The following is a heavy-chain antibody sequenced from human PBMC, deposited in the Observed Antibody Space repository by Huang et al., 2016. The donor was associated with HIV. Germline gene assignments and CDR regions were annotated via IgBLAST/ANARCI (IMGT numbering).Heavy chain of an antibody. J-gene: IGHJ6*02. CDR2: IYPGDSDT. Sequence: EVQLVQSGAEVKKPGESLEISCKGSGYRFRSNWIGWVRQMPGKGLEWMGSIYPGDSDTRYSPSFQGQVTISADKSINTAYLQWSSLKASDTAMYYCARLIGSPSFYYGLDVWGQGTTVTVSS. CDR3: ARLIGSPSFYYGLDV. D-gene: IGHD3-10*01. V-gene: IGHV5-51*01. CDR1: GYRFRSNW.